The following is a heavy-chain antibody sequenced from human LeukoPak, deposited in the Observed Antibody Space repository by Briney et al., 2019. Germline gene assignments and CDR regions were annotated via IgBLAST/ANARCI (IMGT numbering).Heavy chain of an antibody. J-gene: IGHJ6*02. D-gene: IGHD2-15*01. Sequence: GGSLRLSCAASGXTFSNSGMHWVRQAPGKGLEWLAVISNDEINKYYGDSVKGRFTISRDNAKNTLFLEMSSLRDEDTAVYYCARDRLQGYYYGMDVWGQGTTVTVSS. CDR2: ISNDEINK. CDR3: ARDRLQGYYYGMDV. CDR1: GXTFSNSG. V-gene: IGHV3-30*03.